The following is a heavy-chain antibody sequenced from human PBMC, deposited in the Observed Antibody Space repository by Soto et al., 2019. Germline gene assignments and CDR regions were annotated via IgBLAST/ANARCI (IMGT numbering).Heavy chain of an antibody. J-gene: IGHJ6*02. CDR2: IYYSGIS. CDR3: ARSGYTYGTDV. CDR1: GGSTSSGGFY. D-gene: IGHD3-3*01. Sequence: SETLSLTCTVSGGSTSSGGFYWSWIRQHPGKGLEWIGYIYYSGISYYNPSLKSRVSISLDTSRNQFSMTLNSVTAADTAVYYCARSGYTYGTDVWGQGATVTVSS. V-gene: IGHV4-31*03.